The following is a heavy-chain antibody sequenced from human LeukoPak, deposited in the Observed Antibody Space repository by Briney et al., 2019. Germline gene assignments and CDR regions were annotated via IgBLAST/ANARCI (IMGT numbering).Heavy chain of an antibody. Sequence: VKVCCMASGGTFSSYAISWVRQTPGQGLEWMGGIIPIFGTANYAQKFQGTVTITADESTSTAYMELSSLRSEDTAVYYCTRIFYYGTRGYYPDFWGEGTLATVSS. J-gene: IGHJ1*01. V-gene: IGHV1-69*13. D-gene: IGHD3-22*01. CDR2: IIPIFGTA. CDR3: TRIFYYGTRGYYPDF. CDR1: GGTFSSYA.